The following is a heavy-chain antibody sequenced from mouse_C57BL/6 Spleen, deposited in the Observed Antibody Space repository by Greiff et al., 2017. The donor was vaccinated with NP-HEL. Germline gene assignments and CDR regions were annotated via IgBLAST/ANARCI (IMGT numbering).Heavy chain of an antibody. V-gene: IGHV1-69*01. Sequence: QVQLQQPGAELVMPGASVKLSCKASGYTFTSYWMHWVKQRPGQGLEWIGEIDPSDSYTNYNQKFKGKFTLTVDKSSSTAYMQLSSLTSEDSAVYYCARYYSKSLWWFDVWGTGTTVTVSS. CDR2: IDPSDSYT. J-gene: IGHJ1*03. CDR1: GYTFTSYW. D-gene: IGHD2-5*01. CDR3: ARYYSKSLWWFDV.